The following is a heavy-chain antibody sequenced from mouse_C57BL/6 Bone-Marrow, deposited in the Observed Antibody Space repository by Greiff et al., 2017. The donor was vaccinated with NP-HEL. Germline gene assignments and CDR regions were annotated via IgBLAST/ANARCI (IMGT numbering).Heavy chain of an antibody. CDR2: IYPRSGNT. CDR3: ALCYGSSSFDY. V-gene: IGHV1-81*01. CDR1: GYTFTSYG. J-gene: IGHJ2*01. D-gene: IGHD1-1*01. Sequence: QVQLKESGAELARPGASVKLSCKASGYTFTSYGISWVKQRPGQGLEWIGEIYPRSGNTYYNEKFKGKATLTAAKSSSTAYMELRSLTSEDSAVYFCALCYGSSSFDYWGQGTTLTVSA.